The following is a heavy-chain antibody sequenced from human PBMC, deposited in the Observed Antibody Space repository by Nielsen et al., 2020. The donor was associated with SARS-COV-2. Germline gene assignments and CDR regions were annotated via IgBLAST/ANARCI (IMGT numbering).Heavy chain of an antibody. J-gene: IGHJ5*02. CDR3: AKDLIRYLEWIPES. D-gene: IGHD3-3*01. Sequence: GESLKISCAASGFTFSSYWMSWVRQAPGKGLEWVANIKQDGSEKYYVDSVKGRFTISRDNAKNSLYLQMNSLRVEDTAVYYCAKDLIRYLEWIPESWGQGTLVTVSS. V-gene: IGHV3-7*04. CDR2: IKQDGSEK. CDR1: GFTFSSYW.